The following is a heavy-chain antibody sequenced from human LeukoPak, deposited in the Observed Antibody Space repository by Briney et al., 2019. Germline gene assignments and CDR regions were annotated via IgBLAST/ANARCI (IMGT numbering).Heavy chain of an antibody. D-gene: IGHD3-22*01. V-gene: IGHV3-9*01. Sequence: PGGSLRLSCAASGFTFSTYGMHWVRQAPGKGLEWVSGISWNSGSIGYADSVKGRFTISRDNAKNSLYLQMNSLRAEDTALYYCAKDVLQNYYDSTPGPMDVWGQGTTVTVSS. CDR3: AKDVLQNYYDSTPGPMDV. J-gene: IGHJ6*02. CDR1: GFTFSTYG. CDR2: ISWNSGSI.